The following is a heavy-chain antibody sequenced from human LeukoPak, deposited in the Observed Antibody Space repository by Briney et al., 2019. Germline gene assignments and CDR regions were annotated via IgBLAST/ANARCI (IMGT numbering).Heavy chain of an antibody. Sequence: ASVKVSCKASGYTFTSYGISWVRQAPGQGLEWMGWISAYNGNTNYAQKFQGRVTMTTDTSTSTAYMELRSLRSDDTAVYYCARDIVDTAMVGSWFDPWGQGTLVTVSS. D-gene: IGHD5-18*01. J-gene: IGHJ5*02. V-gene: IGHV1-18*01. CDR2: ISAYNGNT. CDR3: ARDIVDTAMVGSWFDP. CDR1: GYTFTSYG.